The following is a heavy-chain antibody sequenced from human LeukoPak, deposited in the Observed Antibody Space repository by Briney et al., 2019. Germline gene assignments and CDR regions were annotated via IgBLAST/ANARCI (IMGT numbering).Heavy chain of an antibody. J-gene: IGHJ4*02. V-gene: IGHV3-30*18. Sequence: PGGSLRLSCAASGFTFSSYGMHWVRQAPGKGLEWVAVISYDGSNKYYADSVKGRFTISRDNFKNTLYLQMNSLRAEDTAVYYCAKDDARYCSSTSCYFIDYWGQGTLVTVSS. CDR1: GFTFSSYG. D-gene: IGHD2-2*01. CDR3: AKDDARYCSSTSCYFIDY. CDR2: ISYDGSNK.